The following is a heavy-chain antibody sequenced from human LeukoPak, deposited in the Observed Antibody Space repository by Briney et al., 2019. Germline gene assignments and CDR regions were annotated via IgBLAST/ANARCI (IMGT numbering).Heavy chain of an antibody. J-gene: IGHJ6*02. CDR2: IRSKAYGGTT. Sequence: GGSLRLSRTASGFTFGDYAMSWFRQAPGKGLEWVGFIRSKAYGGTTEYAASVKGRFTISRDDSKSIAYLQMNSLKTEDTAVYYCTTDEYSSGWYRGRSWFGHYYYGMDVWGQGTTVTVSS. D-gene: IGHD6-19*01. CDR1: GFTFGDYA. V-gene: IGHV3-49*03. CDR3: TTDEYSSGWYRGRSWFGHYYYGMDV.